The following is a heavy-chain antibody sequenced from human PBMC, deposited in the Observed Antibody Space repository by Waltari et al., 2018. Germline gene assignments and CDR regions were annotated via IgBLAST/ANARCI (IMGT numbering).Heavy chain of an antibody. CDR1: GYTFTGDS. D-gene: IGHD6-19*01. V-gene: IGHV1-2*06. Sequence: VQLVQSGAEVQKPGASVKVSCKGSGYTFTGDSMHLVRRAPGQGLEWMGRINPNSGGTNYAQKFQGRVTMTRDTSISTAYMELSRLRSDDTAVYYCARDAGIAVAGTVYWGQGTLVTVSS. J-gene: IGHJ4*02. CDR2: INPNSGGT. CDR3: ARDAGIAVAGTVY.